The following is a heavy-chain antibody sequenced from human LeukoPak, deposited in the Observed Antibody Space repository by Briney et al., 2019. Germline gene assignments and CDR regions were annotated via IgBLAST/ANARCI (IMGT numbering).Heavy chain of an antibody. CDR1: GGTFSSYV. D-gene: IGHD1-26*01. V-gene: IGHV1-69*05. Sequence: ASVKVSCKASGGTFSSYVISWVRQAPGQGLEWMGRIIPAFRTTVFAQRFQGRVTMTTDESTSAAYLDLSSLTFDDTAVHYCARSGSKSWGYFESWGQGTLVTVSS. CDR2: IIPAFRTT. CDR3: ARSGSKSWGYFES. J-gene: IGHJ4*02.